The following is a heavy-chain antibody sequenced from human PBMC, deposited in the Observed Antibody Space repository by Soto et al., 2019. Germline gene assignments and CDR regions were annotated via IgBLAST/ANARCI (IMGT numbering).Heavy chain of an antibody. J-gene: IGHJ4*02. Sequence: HPXGSLRLSCSASGFTFSSYAMHWVRQAPGKGLEWVAVISYDGGNKYYADSVKGRFTISRDNSKNTLYLQMNSLRPEDTDVHYCAKGFYDIAGYVIDYWGQGTPVTVSS. V-gene: IGHV3-30*18. D-gene: IGHD3-22*01. CDR2: ISYDGGNK. CDR1: GFTFSSYA. CDR3: AKGFYDIAGYVIDY.